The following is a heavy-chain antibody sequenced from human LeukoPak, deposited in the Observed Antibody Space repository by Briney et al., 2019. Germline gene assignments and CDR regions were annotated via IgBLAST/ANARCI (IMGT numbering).Heavy chain of an antibody. CDR2: IYYSGST. CDR3: ASLSYYYGSGSYYNFD. J-gene: IGHJ4*02. V-gene: IGHV4-59*06. Sequence: SETLSLTCTVSGGSISSYYWSWIRQPPGKGLEWIGYIYYSGSTYYNPSLKSRVTISVDTSKNQFSLKLSSVTAADTAVYYCASLSYYYGSGSYYNFDWGQGTLVTVSS. D-gene: IGHD3-10*01. CDR1: GGSISSYY.